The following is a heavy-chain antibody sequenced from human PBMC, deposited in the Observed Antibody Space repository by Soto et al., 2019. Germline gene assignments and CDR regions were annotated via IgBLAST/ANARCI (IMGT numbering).Heavy chain of an antibody. CDR1: GDSVSSGRFY. D-gene: IGHD3-10*01. CDR2: ITYNGRT. Sequence: QVQLQESGPGLLKPSETLSLSCTVSGDSVSSGRFYWSWVRQPPGRTLEWIGYITYNGRTKYSPSLQSRVSISMDKSKNQVSMRLTSVAAADTAVYYWARDRGNSWSSYFGLDVWGQGTTVTVSS. V-gene: IGHV4-61*01. CDR3: ARDRGNSWSSYFGLDV. J-gene: IGHJ6*01.